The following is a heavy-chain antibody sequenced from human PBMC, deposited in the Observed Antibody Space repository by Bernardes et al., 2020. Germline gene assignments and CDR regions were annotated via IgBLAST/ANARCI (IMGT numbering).Heavy chain of an antibody. CDR1: GFTLSSYW. V-gene: IGHV3-7*03. J-gene: IGHJ2*01. CDR2: IKQDGSEK. Sequence: GGALRPSCAAPGFTLSSYWVSWVRQAPGKGLEWVANIKQDGSEKYYVDSVKGRFTISRDNAKNSLYLQMNSLRAEDTAVYYCAKTRLSVGYFDLWGRGTLVTVSS. CDR3: AKTRLSVGYFDL.